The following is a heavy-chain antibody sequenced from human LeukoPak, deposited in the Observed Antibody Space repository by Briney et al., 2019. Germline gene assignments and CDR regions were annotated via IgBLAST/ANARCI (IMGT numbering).Heavy chain of an antibody. CDR2: ISGGGGSS. V-gene: IGHV3-23*01. CDR3: VVPAAPLFDY. CDR1: GFTFSNYA. J-gene: IGHJ4*02. Sequence: GGSLRLSCAASGFTFSNYAMSWVRQAPGKGLEWVSGISGGGGSSDYADSVKGRFTISRDNSKNTLYLQMNSLRAEDTAVYYGVVPAAPLFDYWGQGTLVTVSS. D-gene: IGHD2-2*01.